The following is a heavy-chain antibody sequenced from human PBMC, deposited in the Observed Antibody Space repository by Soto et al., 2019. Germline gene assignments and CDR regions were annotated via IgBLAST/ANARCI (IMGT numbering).Heavy chain of an antibody. V-gene: IGHV2-5*02. CDR2: IYWDDDE. CDR3: AHRPRGYSYHFDY. J-gene: IGHJ4*02. Sequence: QITLKESGPTLVKPTQPLTLTCTFSGFSLNTRGVGVGWIRQPPGKALEWLALIYWDDDEGYSPSLRSRLTITKDTSKHQVVLTMTNMAPVDTATYYCAHRPRGYSYHFDYWGQGTLVTVSS. CDR1: GFSLNTRGVG. D-gene: IGHD5-18*01.